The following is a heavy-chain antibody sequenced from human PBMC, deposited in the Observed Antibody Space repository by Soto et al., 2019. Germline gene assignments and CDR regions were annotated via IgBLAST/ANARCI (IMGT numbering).Heavy chain of an antibody. CDR3: ARLLNSSSWYSPFDP. D-gene: IGHD6-13*01. Sequence: SETLSLTCTVSGGSISSSSYYWGWIRQPPGKGLEWIGSIYYSGSTYYNPSLKSRVTISVDTSKNQFSLKLSSVTAADTAVYYCARLLNSSSWYSPFDPWGQGTLVTVSS. V-gene: IGHV4-39*01. CDR1: GGSISSSSYY. CDR2: IYYSGST. J-gene: IGHJ5*02.